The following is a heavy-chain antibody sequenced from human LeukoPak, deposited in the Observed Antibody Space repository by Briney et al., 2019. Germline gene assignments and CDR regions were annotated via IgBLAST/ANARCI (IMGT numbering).Heavy chain of an antibody. J-gene: IGHJ4*02. D-gene: IGHD6-6*01. CDR3: AKGLVGSSIANLFEN. V-gene: IGHV3-74*01. Sequence: GGSLRLSCAASGFTFSSYWMHWVRQAPGKGLVWVSRINSDGSSTSYADSVKGRFTISRDNAKNSLYLQMNSLRAEDMALYYCAKGLVGSSIANLFENWGQGTLVTVSS. CDR1: GFTFSSYW. CDR2: INSDGSST.